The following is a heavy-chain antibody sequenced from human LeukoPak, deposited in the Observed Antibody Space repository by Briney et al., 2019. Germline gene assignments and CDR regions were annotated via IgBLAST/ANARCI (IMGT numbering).Heavy chain of an antibody. D-gene: IGHD3-22*01. V-gene: IGHV3-74*01. CDR2: INGDESTT. CDR1: GFTFSSYW. CDR3: ARGNYYDSRGYYTFGH. Sequence: GGSLRLSCAASGFTFSSYWMPWVRQAPGKGLVWVSRINGDESTTSYADSVKDGLTIQRDNAKNTLYLQMNSLRAEDTAVYYCARGNYYDSRGYYTFGHWGEGTLVTVSS. J-gene: IGHJ1*01.